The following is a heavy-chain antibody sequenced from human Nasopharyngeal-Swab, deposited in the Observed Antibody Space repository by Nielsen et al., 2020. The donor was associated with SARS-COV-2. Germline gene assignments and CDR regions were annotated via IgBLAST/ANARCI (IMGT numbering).Heavy chain of an antibody. V-gene: IGHV3-64D*06. Sequence: GGSLRLSCSASGFTFSIHAMLWVRQAPGKGLEYVSTINDYEDRLYYADSVKGRFTISRDNSKNTLYLQMSSLRPEDTAVYWCVKDLRGRYGFESWGQGTMVTVSS. J-gene: IGHJ3*02. CDR1: GFTFSIHA. D-gene: IGHD3-16*01. CDR2: INDYEDRL. CDR3: VKDLRGRYGFES.